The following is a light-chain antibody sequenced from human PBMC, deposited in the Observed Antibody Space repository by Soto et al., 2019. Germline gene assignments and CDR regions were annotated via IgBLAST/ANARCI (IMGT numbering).Light chain of an antibody. CDR2: GAS. Sequence: EIVLTQSPGTLSLSPGERATLSCRASQSVSSTFLAWYQQKPGQAPRLLVYGASSRATGIPDRFSGSGSGKDFTLTISRLEPEDFAVYYCQQYENSPWTFGQGTKVEI. J-gene: IGKJ1*01. CDR3: QQYENSPWT. V-gene: IGKV3-20*01. CDR1: QSVSSTF.